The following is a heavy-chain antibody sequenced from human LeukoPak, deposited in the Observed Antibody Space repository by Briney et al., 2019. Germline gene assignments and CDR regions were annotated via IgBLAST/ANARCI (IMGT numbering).Heavy chain of an antibody. CDR3: ARRDIVVVPAAISFVSFMDV. D-gene: IGHD2-2*01. Sequence: SETLSLTCTVSGGSISSSSYYWGWIRQPPGKGLEWIGSIYYSGSTYYNPSLKSRVTISVDTSKNQFSLKLSSVTAADTAVYYCARRDIVVVPAAISFVSFMDVWGQGTTVTVSS. V-gene: IGHV4-39*01. CDR1: GGSISSSSYY. J-gene: IGHJ6*02. CDR2: IYYSGST.